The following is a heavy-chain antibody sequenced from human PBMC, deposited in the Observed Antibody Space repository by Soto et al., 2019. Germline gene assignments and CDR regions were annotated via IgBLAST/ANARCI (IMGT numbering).Heavy chain of an antibody. Sequence: GGSLRLSCTASGFTFSSYWMHWVRQAPGKGLVWVSRINTDGSTTIYADSVKGRFTISRDNAKNTLYLQMNSLKAEDTAVYYCAGPLSGRYCSSTSCRGDYWGQGTLVTVS. J-gene: IGHJ4*02. D-gene: IGHD2-2*01. V-gene: IGHV3-74*01. CDR2: INTDGSTT. CDR1: GFTFSSYW. CDR3: AGPLSGRYCSSTSCRGDY.